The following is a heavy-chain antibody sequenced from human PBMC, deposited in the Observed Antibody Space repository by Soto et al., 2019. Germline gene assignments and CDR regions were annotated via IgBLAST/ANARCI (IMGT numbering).Heavy chain of an antibody. CDR3: AKDGSYSSSWYGYYGMDV. V-gene: IGHV3-43*01. CDR2: ISWDGGST. CDR1: GFTFDDYT. J-gene: IGHJ6*02. Sequence: PGGSLRLSCAASGFTFDDYTMHWVRQAPGKGLEWVSLISWDGGSTYYADSVKGRFTISRDNSKNSLYLQMNSLRTEDTALYYFAKDGSYSSSWYGYYGMDVWGQGTTVTVSS. D-gene: IGHD6-13*01.